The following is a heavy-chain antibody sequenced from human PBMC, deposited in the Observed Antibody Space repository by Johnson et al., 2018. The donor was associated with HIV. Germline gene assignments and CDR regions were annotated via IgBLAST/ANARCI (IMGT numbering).Heavy chain of an antibody. V-gene: IGHV3-72*01. Sequence: VQLVESGGGLVQPGGSLRLSCAASGFTFSDHYMDWVRQAPGKGLEWVGRTRNKANSYTTEYAGSVKGRFTSPRDDSKNSLYLQMNSLSAEDTAVYYFARCKTDSISWFRLFYSFDIWGQGTMVTVSS. D-gene: IGHD6-13*01. CDR2: TRNKANSYTT. J-gene: IGHJ3*02. CDR3: ARCKTDSISWFRLFYSFDI. CDR1: GFTFSDHY.